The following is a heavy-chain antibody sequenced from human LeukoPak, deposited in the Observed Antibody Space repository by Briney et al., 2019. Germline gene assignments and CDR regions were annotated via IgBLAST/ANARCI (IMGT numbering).Heavy chain of an antibody. CDR1: GFTFSNYW. CDR3: AKGPGVVRGVKSPTFDY. D-gene: IGHD3-10*01. Sequence: GGSLRLSCVASGFTFSNYWMSWVRQAPGKGLEWVANIKEDGGETYYVDSVQGRFTISRDNAKTSLYLQLNSLRAEDTAVYYCAKGPGVVRGVKSPTFDYWGQGTLVTVSS. V-gene: IGHV3-7*01. CDR2: IKEDGGET. J-gene: IGHJ4*02.